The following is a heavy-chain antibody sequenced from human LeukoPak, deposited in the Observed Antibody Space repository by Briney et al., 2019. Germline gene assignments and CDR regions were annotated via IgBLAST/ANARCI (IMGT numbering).Heavy chain of an antibody. CDR3: ARRRYNWNAIDY. J-gene: IGHJ4*02. CDR2: ISSSGSTI. CDR1: GFTFSDFY. D-gene: IGHD1-20*01. V-gene: IGHV3-11*01. Sequence: PGGSLRLSCAASGFTFSDFYMSWIRQAPGKGLEWVSYISSSGSTIYYADSVKGRFTISRDNAKNSLYLQMNSLRAEDAAVYYCARRRYNWNAIDYWGQGTLVTVSS.